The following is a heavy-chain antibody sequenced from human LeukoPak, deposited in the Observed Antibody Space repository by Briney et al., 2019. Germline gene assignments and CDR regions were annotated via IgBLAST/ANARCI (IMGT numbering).Heavy chain of an antibody. D-gene: IGHD6-13*01. CDR3: AKGSLGGSWYKFLIDY. CDR2: ISYDGSNK. J-gene: IGHJ4*02. V-gene: IGHV3-30*18. CDR1: GFTFSSYG. Sequence: GRSLRLSCAASGFTFSSYGMHWVRQAPGKGLEWVAVISYDGSNKYYADSVKGRFTISRDNSKNTLYLQMNSLRAEYTAVYYCAKGSLGGSWYKFLIDYWGQGTLVTVSS.